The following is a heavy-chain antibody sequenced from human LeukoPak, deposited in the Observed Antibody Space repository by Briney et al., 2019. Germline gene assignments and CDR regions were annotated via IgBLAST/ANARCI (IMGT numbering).Heavy chain of an antibody. CDR2: LSSVEGDV. CDR1: GFAFNGFP. Sequence: GGSLRLACAASGFAFNGFPMCWVRQATGKGLEWPGFLSSVEGDVLYADSVKGRFTISRDDSKSTLFMAVNSLRPEDTAVYICGRAGGAWPRTHYYYYTAVWGKGTTVTVSS. D-gene: IGHD1/OR15-1a*01. J-gene: IGHJ6*03. V-gene: IGHV3-30*01. CDR3: GRAGGAWPRTHYYYYTAV.